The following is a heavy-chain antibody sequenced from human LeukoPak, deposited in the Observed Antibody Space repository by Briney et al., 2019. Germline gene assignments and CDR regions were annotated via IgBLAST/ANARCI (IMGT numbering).Heavy chain of an antibody. V-gene: IGHV1-24*01. D-gene: IGHD3-22*01. Sequence: ASVKVSCKVSGYTPTELSMHRVRQAPGKGLEWMGGFDPEDGETIYAQKFQGRVSLTEDTSADIAYMELSSLRSEDTAVYYCAKKGKYYYDTSGYYYKLDKGFDKWGQGTLVSVSS. J-gene: IGHJ4*02. CDR3: AKKGKYYYDTSGYYYKLDKGFDK. CDR1: GYTPTELS. CDR2: FDPEDGET.